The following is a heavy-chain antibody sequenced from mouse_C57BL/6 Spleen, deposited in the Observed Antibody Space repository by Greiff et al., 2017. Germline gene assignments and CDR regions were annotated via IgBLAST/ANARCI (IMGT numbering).Heavy chain of an antibody. V-gene: IGHV5-17*01. Sequence: EVQLVESGGGLVKPGGSLKLSCAASGFTFSDYGMHWVRQAPEKGLEWVAYISSGSSTIYYADTVKGRFTISRDNAKNTLFLQMTSLRPEDTAMYYCAREGGYYYAMDYWGQGTSVTVSS. CDR3: AREGGYYYAMDY. CDR2: ISSGSSTI. J-gene: IGHJ4*01. D-gene: IGHD2-2*01. CDR1: GFTFSDYG.